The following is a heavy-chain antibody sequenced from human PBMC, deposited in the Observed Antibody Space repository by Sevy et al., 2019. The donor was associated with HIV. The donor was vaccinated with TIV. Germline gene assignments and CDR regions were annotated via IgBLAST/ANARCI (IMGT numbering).Heavy chain of an antibody. CDR2: FSFGCGKI. D-gene: IGHD2-2*01. Sequence: GGSLRLSCAASGFTFSNYAMSWVRQAPGKGLEWVATFSFGCGKINNADSVKGRFTMSRDNSKKTLYMQMNSLRAEDTAVYYCAGAGCSRQHDYWGQGTLVTVSS. CDR1: GFTFSNYA. V-gene: IGHV3-23*01. J-gene: IGHJ4*02. CDR3: AGAGCSRQHDY.